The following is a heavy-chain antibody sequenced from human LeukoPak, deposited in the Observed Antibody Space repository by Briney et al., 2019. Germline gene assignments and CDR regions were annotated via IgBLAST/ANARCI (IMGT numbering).Heavy chain of an antibody. CDR1: GYTLTELS. CDR3: ATAHITIFGVVGGYYFDY. V-gene: IGHV1-24*01. CDR2: FDPEDGET. Sequence: ASVKVSCKVSGYTLTELSMHWVRQAPGKGLEWMGGFDPEDGETIYAQKFQGRVTMTEDTSTDTAYMELSSLRSEDTAVYYRATAHITIFGVVGGYYFDYWGQGTLVTVSS. J-gene: IGHJ4*02. D-gene: IGHD3-3*01.